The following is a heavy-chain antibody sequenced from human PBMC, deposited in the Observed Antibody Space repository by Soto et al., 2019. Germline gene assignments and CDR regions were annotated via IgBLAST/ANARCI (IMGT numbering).Heavy chain of an antibody. V-gene: IGHV4-59*01. CDR1: GGSSSNSF. Sequence: SETLSLTCTVSGGSSSNSFWSWIRQPPGKGLEWIGYIYSSGSTNYNPSLKSRVTISVDTSKSQFSLKLSSVTAADTAVYYCARSRWLVLWGQGTLVTVSS. J-gene: IGHJ4*02. CDR3: ARSRWLVL. CDR2: IYSSGST. D-gene: IGHD6-19*01.